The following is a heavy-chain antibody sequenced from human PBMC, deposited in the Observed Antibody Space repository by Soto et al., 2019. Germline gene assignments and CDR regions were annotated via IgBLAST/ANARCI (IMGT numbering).Heavy chain of an antibody. D-gene: IGHD3-10*01. Sequence: TSETLSLTCTVSGGSISSSSYYWGWIRQPPGKGLEWIGSIYYFGSTYYNPSLKSRVTISVDTSKNQFSLKLSSVTAADTAVYYCARQGRGFDYWGQGTLVTVS. J-gene: IGHJ4*02. CDR3: ARQGRGFDY. CDR1: GGSISSSSYY. CDR2: IYYFGST. V-gene: IGHV4-39*01.